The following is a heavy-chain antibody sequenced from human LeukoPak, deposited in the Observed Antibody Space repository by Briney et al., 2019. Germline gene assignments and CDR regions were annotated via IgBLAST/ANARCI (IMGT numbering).Heavy chain of an antibody. CDR1: GFTFDDYA. CDR3: ARVTGNNWFDP. CDR2: ISWNSGSI. Sequence: GRSLRLSCAASGFTFDDYAMHWVQQAPGEGLEWVSGISWNSGSIVYADSVKGRFTISRDNAKNSLYLQMNSLRAEDTAFYYCARVTGNNWFDPWGQGTLVTVSS. D-gene: IGHD1-20*01. V-gene: IGHV3-9*01. J-gene: IGHJ5*02.